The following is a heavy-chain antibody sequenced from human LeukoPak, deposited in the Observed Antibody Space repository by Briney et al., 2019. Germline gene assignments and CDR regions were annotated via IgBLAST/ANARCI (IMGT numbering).Heavy chain of an antibody. Sequence: PSGTLSLTCSVSGVSFSSHYWSWIRQPPGRGLEWIGYMFDSKNTKDNPSLKSRITPSADTSKNQFSLRLNSVTAADTAVYYCATIKRGSIFGYFDFWGQGILVTVSS. J-gene: IGHJ4*02. CDR2: MFDSKNT. D-gene: IGHD5-18*01. V-gene: IGHV4-59*11. CDR3: ATIKRGSIFGYFDF. CDR1: GVSFSSHY.